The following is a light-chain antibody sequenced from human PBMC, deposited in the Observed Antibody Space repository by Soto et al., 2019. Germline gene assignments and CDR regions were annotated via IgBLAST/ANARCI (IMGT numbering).Light chain of an antibody. CDR1: QSVSNNY. CDR2: GAS. Sequence: TVLTQSPGTLSLYTWERATRSSRASQSVSNNYLAWYQQKPGQAPRLLIYGASSRATGIPDRFSGSGSGTDFTLTISRLEPEDFAVYYCQQYGTSITFGQGRLPEVK. J-gene: IGKJ5*01. V-gene: IGKV3-20*01. CDR3: QQYGTSIT.